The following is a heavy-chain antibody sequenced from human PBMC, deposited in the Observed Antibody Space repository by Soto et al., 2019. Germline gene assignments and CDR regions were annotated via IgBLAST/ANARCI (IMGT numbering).Heavy chain of an antibody. CDR1: GYTFTSYG. D-gene: IGHD6-19*01. J-gene: IGHJ5*02. CDR3: ARETAVADLDP. Sequence: QVQLVQSGAEGKKPGASVKVSCKASGYTFTSYGISWVRPAPGQGLEWMGWISAYNCNTNYAQKLQGRANMTTDTSTITAYTEPTSLRSDDKAVYYCARETAVADLDPRGQGTLVTVSS. CDR2: ISAYNCNT. V-gene: IGHV1-18*01.